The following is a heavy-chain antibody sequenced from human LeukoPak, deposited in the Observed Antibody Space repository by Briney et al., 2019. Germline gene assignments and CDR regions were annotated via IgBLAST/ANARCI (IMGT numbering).Heavy chain of an antibody. CDR2: ISYDGSDK. J-gene: IGHJ4*02. CDR1: GFASSTNG. V-gene: IGHV3-30*18. Sequence: GGPLRLSCAPSGFASSTNGMHGVGKAPGKGLEWVAVISYDGSDKSYADSVKGRFTISRDNSKNTLYLQMNSLSAEDTAVYYCAKGIPADYWGQGILVTVSS. CDR3: AKGIPADY.